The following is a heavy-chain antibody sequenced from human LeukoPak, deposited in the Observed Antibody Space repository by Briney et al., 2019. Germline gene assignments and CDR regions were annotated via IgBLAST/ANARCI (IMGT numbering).Heavy chain of an antibody. CDR2: INHSGST. J-gene: IGHJ4*02. CDR1: GGSFSGYY. D-gene: IGHD2-15*01. CDR3: ARKVRGYCSGGSCGRPFDY. Sequence: SETLSLTCAVYGGSFSGYYWSWIRQPPGKGLEWIGEINHSGSTNYNPSLKSRVTISVDTSKNQFSLKLSSVTAADTAVYYRARKVRGYCSGGSCGRPFDYWGQGTLVTVSS. V-gene: IGHV4-34*01.